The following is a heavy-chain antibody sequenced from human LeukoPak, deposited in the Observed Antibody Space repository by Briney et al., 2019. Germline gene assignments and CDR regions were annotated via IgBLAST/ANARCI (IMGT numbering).Heavy chain of an antibody. J-gene: IGHJ4*02. CDR2: IYAGGTT. V-gene: IGHV3-66*02. CDR1: GFTVSSSC. D-gene: IGHD2-2*01. Sequence: GGSLRLSCAASGFTVSSSCMSWVRQAPGKGLEWVSVIYAGGTTHYADSVKGRFTISRDNSVNTLYLQTNSLRTEDTAVYHCARAFVTAAGFFDTWGRGTRVTVSS. CDR3: ARAFVTAAGFFDT.